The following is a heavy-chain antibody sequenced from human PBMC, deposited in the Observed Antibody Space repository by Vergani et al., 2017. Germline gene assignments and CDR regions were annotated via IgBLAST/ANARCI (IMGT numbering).Heavy chain of an antibody. Sequence: VEAGGGLVQPGGSLRLSCTASGFTFQAFAFHWVRQVSGRSLEWVSGIDRNYGVKNGNSFEGRFSISRDNAKKAVFLQMNNLRHEDTALYFCVKDNDYDADGPFDLWGQGTLVTVSS. CDR2: IDRNYGVK. CDR1: GFTFQAFA. J-gene: IGHJ4*02. CDR3: VKDNDYDADGPFDL. D-gene: IGHD3-16*01. V-gene: IGHV3-9*01.